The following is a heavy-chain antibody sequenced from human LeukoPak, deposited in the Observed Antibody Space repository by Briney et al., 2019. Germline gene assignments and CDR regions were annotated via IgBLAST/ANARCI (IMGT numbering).Heavy chain of an antibody. Sequence: SVRLSCAACGWTFSDYYMSWLGQAAGRGLAGVSYMSSSGSTIYYADSVKGRFTISRDNAKNSLYLQMNSLRAEDTAVYYCARDGQIARAFDIWGQGTMVTVSS. CDR1: GWTFSDYY. D-gene: IGHD2/OR15-2a*01. J-gene: IGHJ3*02. CDR3: ARDGQIARAFDI. V-gene: IGHV3-11*01. CDR2: MSSSGSTI.